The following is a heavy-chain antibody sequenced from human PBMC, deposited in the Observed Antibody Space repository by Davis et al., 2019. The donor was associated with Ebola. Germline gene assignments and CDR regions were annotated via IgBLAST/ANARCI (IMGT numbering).Heavy chain of an antibody. D-gene: IGHD4-17*01. Sequence: AASVKVSCKASGYTFTGYYMHWVRQAPGQGLEWMGWINPNSGGTNYAQKFQGWVTMTRDTSTSTAYMELSRLRSDDTAVYYCARGDYGDYVGISDYWGQGTLVTVSS. CDR1: GYTFTGYY. CDR2: INPNSGGT. J-gene: IGHJ4*02. CDR3: ARGDYGDYVGISDY. V-gene: IGHV1-2*04.